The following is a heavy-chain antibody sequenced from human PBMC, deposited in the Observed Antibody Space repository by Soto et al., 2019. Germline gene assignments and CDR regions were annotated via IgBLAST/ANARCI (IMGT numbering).Heavy chain of an antibody. CDR1: GCPIRTSSYY. D-gene: IGHD2-15*01. CDR3: ARTVLGYCSGGSCYQRYYYYGMDV. V-gene: IGHV4-39*01. CDR2: IYYSGST. Sequence: SDTLSLTFNDSGCPIRTSSYYWGWIRQPPGKGLEWIGSIYYSGSTYYNPSLKSRVTISVDTSKNQFSLKLSFVTAADTAVYYCARTVLGYCSGGSCYQRYYYYGMDVWGQGTTVT. J-gene: IGHJ6*02.